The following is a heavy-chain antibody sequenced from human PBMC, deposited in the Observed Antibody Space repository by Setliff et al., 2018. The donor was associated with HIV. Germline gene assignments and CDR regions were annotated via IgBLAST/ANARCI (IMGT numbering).Heavy chain of an antibody. CDR3: AKGLAAGGLGYFDS. D-gene: IGHD6-13*01. Sequence: PGGSLRLSCVASGFTFSTYAINWVRLAPGKGLEWVSSMSGSGYPYYADSVKGRFTISRDNSRNTLFLHMDSLRAEDTAEYYYAKGLAAGGLGYFDSWGRGILVTVSS. CDR2: MSGSGYP. J-gene: IGHJ4*02. CDR1: GFTFSTYA. V-gene: IGHV3-23*01.